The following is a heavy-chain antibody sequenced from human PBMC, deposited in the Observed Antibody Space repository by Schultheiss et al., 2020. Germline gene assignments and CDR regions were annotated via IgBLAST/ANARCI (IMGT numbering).Heavy chain of an antibody. J-gene: IGHJ6*02. CDR2: IWYDGSNK. CDR3: ARQYSSSWYRYYYYGMDV. CDR1: GFTFSSYG. Sequence: WGSLRLSCAASGFTFSSYGMHWVRQAPGKGLEWVAVIWYDGSNKYYADSVKGRFTISRDNSKNTLYLQMNSLRAEDTAVYYCARQYSSSWYRYYYYGMDVWGQGTTVTVSS. V-gene: IGHV3-33*01. D-gene: IGHD6-13*01.